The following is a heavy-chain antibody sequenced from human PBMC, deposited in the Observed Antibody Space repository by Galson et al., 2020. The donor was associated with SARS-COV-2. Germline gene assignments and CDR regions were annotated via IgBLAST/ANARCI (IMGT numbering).Heavy chain of an antibody. CDR3: ASGTIFGGVNPYDWFDH. CDR2: IIPIFGTA. V-gene: IGHV1-69*13. D-gene: IGHD3-3*01. CDR1: GGTFIRYA. J-gene: IGHJ5*02. Sequence: SVKVSCQSSGGTFIRYAISWVRQAPGQGLEWMGGIIPIFGTANNAQKFQGRVTHTADESTSTAYMELSSLTSEDTAVYYCASGTIFGGVNPYDWFDHWGQGTLVTVSS.